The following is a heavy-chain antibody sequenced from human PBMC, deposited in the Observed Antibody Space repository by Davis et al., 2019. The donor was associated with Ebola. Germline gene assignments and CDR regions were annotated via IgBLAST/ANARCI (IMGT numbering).Heavy chain of an antibody. Sequence: PSETLSLTCTVSGGSVSSGSYYWSWIRQPPGKGLEWIGYIYYSGSTNYNPSLKSRVTISVDTSKNQFSLKLSSVTAADTAVYYCARCYSSSWYRWFDPWGQGTLVTVSS. CDR2: IYYSGST. CDR1: GGSVSSGSYY. CDR3: ARCYSSSWYRWFDP. D-gene: IGHD6-13*01. V-gene: IGHV4-61*01. J-gene: IGHJ5*02.